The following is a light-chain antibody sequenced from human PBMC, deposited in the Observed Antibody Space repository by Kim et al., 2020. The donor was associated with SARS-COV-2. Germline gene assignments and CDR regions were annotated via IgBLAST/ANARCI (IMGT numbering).Light chain of an antibody. Sequence: DIVLTQSPGTLSLSPGERATLSCRASQSVSSNYLAWYQQRPGQAPRLLIYGASSRATGIPYRFSGSGSGTDFTLTISRLEPEDFAVYYCQQYGSSRFTFGPGTKVDIK. J-gene: IGKJ3*01. CDR3: QQYGSSRFT. CDR2: GAS. V-gene: IGKV3-20*01. CDR1: QSVSSNY.